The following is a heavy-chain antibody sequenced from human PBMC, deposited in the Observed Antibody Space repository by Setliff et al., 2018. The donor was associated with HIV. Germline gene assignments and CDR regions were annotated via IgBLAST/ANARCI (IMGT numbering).Heavy chain of an antibody. D-gene: IGHD1-26*01. J-gene: IGHJ4*02. CDR2: MNPDSG. CDR3: ARVGSYWSTFDY. V-gene: IGHV7-4-1*02. Sequence: ASVKVSCKASGYIFTTFGFSWVRQVPGQGLEWMGRMNPDSGLTGRFVFSLDTSVSTAFLQINSLKAEDTAMYYCARVGSYWSTFDYWGQGALVTVSS. CDR1: GYIFTTFG.